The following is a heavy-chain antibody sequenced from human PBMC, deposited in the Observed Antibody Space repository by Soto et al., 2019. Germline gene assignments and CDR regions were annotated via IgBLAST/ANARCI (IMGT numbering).Heavy chain of an antibody. V-gene: IGHV3-53*01. CDR2: IYSGGYT. D-gene: IGHD6-25*01. J-gene: IGHJ4*02. CDR3: AAQRGGGGY. Sequence: EVQLVESGGGLIQPGGSLRLSCAVSGFTVSNNYMSWVRQAPGKGLEGVSVIYSGGYTAYGDSVKGRFTISRDNSKNTLFPKKNTLGAAAPAFYYWAAQRGGGGYWGQGTLVTVSS. CDR1: GFTVSNNY.